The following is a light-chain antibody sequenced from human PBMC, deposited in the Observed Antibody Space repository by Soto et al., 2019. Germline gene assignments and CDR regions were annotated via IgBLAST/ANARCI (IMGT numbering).Light chain of an antibody. J-gene: IGKJ5*01. CDR3: QQSDRTPLS. CDR2: AAS. CDR1: QSISRS. V-gene: IGKV1-39*01. Sequence: DIQMTQAPSVMSASGGDRVTITCRASQSISRSLNWYQQKPGKAPKILIYAASSLQSGVPSRFSDSRSGTYFTLASRSLQPEPSATYHCQQSDRTPLSSGQGTRLEI.